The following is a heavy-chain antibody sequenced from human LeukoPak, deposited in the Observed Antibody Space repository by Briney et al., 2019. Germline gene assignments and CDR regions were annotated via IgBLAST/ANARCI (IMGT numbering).Heavy chain of an antibody. J-gene: IGHJ4*02. CDR1: GYTLTELS. D-gene: IGHD3-10*01. Sequence: ASVKVSCKVSGYTLTELSMHWVRQAPGKGLEWMGGFDPEDGETIYAQKFQGRVTMTEDISTDTAYMELSSLRSEDTAVYYCATVTDYYGSGSFDYWGQGTLVTVSS. V-gene: IGHV1-24*01. CDR3: ATVTDYYGSGSFDY. CDR2: FDPEDGET.